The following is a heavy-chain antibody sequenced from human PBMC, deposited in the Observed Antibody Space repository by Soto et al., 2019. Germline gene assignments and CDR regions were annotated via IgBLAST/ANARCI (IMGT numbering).Heavy chain of an antibody. V-gene: IGHV1-8*01. D-gene: IGHD6-13*01. CDR3: ARERSAAGTGWFDP. Sequence: QVQLVQSGAEVKKPGASVKVSCKASGYTFTSYDINWVRQATGQGLEWMGWMNPNSGNTGYAQKFQGRVTMTRNTSISTCYMELSSLRSEYTAVYYCARERSAAGTGWFDPWGQGTLVTVSS. J-gene: IGHJ5*02. CDR1: GYTFTSYD. CDR2: MNPNSGNT.